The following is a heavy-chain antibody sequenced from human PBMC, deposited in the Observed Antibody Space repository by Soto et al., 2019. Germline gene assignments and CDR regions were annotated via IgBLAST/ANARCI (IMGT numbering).Heavy chain of an antibody. Sequence: GGSLRLSCVVSGLTLSDIWMNWVRQAPGKGLEWVGRIKSEAAGGTTDYAAPVKGRFTISRDDSENTLFLHMNSLRTEDTAVYYCSYGAHQYFDYWGQGALVTVSS. D-gene: IGHD4-17*01. CDR1: GLTLSDIW. V-gene: IGHV3-15*07. CDR3: SYGAHQYFDY. CDR2: IKSEAAGGTT. J-gene: IGHJ4*02.